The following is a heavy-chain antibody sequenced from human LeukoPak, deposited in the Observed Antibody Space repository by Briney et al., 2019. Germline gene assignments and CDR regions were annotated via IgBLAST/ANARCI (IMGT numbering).Heavy chain of an antibody. V-gene: IGHV4-39*01. J-gene: IGHJ4*02. CDR3: ARRRDFFDY. D-gene: IGHD3-10*01. CDR1: SGSISSSPYY. CDR2: IYSTGIS. Sequence: SETLTLTCTVSSGSISSSPYYWDWIRQPPGKGLEWFGTIYSTGISYYNPSLKSRVTISVDASKNQFSLKRRSVTAADTAVYYGARRRDFFDYWGQGTLVTVSS.